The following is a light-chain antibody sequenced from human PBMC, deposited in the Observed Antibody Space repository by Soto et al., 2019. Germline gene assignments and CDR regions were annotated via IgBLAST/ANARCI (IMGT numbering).Light chain of an antibody. CDR3: AAWDDSLNGYV. V-gene: IGLV1-44*01. CDR1: SPNIGSNA. Sequence: QSVLTQPPSASGTPGQRVTISCSGSSPNIGSNAVNWYQQLPGTAPKLLIYNNNQRPPGVPDRFSGSRSGTSASLAISGLQSDDEADYYCAAWDDSLNGYVFGTGTKVTVL. CDR2: NNN. J-gene: IGLJ1*01.